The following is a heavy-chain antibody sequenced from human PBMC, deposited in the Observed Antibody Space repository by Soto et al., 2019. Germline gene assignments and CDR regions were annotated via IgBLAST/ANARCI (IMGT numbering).Heavy chain of an antibody. J-gene: IGHJ4*01. V-gene: IGHV3-30-3*01. Sequence: QVHLVESGGGVVQPGRSLRLSCAASGFTFTGYAMHWVRQAPGKGLEWVALISFDGVNQYYADSVEGRFTISRDNSKNTLFLQMGGLGNGDPALDLRAGGGSGELRASDFLGQGTLVTVSS. CDR1: GFTFTGYA. D-gene: IGHD4-17*01. CDR3: AGGGSGELRASDF. CDR2: ISFDGVNQ.